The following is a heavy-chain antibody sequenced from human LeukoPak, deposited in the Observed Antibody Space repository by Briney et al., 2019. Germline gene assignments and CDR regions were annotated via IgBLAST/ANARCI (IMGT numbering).Heavy chain of an antibody. J-gene: IGHJ3*02. D-gene: IGHD2-8*02. V-gene: IGHV1-8*02. CDR2: MNPNSGNT. CDR1: GGTFSSNV. Sequence: ASVKVSCKASGGTFSSNVINWVRQATGQGLEWMGWMNPNSGNTGYAQKFQGRVTMTRNTSISTAYMELSSLRSEDTAVYYCARGRPQRWWFPNDAFDIWGQGTMVTVSS. CDR3: ARGRPQRWWFPNDAFDI.